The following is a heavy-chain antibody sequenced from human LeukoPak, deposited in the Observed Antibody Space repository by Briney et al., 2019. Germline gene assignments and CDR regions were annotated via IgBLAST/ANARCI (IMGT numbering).Heavy chain of an antibody. CDR3: ARVRDTSSGYYYYYYMDV. Sequence: NSSETLSLTCTVSGGSISSGGYYWSWIRQPPGKGLEWIGYIYHSGSSYYNPSLKSRVIITVDRSKNQFSLKLSSETAADTAVYYCARVRDTSSGYYYYYYMDVWGKGTTVTVSS. D-gene: IGHD6-6*01. V-gene: IGHV4-30-2*01. CDR1: GGSISSGGYY. CDR2: IYHSGSS. J-gene: IGHJ6*03.